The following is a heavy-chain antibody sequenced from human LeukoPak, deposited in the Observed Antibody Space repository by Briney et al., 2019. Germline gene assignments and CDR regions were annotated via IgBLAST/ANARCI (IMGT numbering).Heavy chain of an antibody. D-gene: IGHD5-24*01. CDR2: INPNSGGT. V-gene: IGHV1-2*02. Sequence: ASVKVSCKASGYTFTGYYMHWVRQAPGQGLEWMGWINPNSGGTNYAQKFQGRVTMTRETSISTAYMELSRLRSDDTAVYYCARGFIWRWLQLDYFDYWGQGTLVTVSS. J-gene: IGHJ4*02. CDR3: ARGFIWRWLQLDYFDY. CDR1: GYTFTGYY.